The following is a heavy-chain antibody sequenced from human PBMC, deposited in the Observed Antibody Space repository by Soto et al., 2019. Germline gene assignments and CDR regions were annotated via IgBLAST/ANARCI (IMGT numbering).Heavy chain of an antibody. Sequence: PSETLSLTCAVYGGSFSGYYRSWIRQPPGKGLEWIGEINHSGSTNYNPSLKSRVTISVDTSKNQFSLKLSSVTAADTAVYYCARVPAAKNYYYGMDVWGQGTTVTVSS. D-gene: IGHD2-2*01. V-gene: IGHV4-34*01. CDR3: ARVPAAKNYYYGMDV. J-gene: IGHJ6*02. CDR2: INHSGST. CDR1: GGSFSGYY.